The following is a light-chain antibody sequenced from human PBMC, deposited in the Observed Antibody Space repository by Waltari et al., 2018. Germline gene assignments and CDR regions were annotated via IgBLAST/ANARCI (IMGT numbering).Light chain of an antibody. J-gene: IGKJ2*01. V-gene: IGKV1-NL1*01. CDR3: QQYYFTPYT. CDR2: AES. Sequence: DIQMTQSPSSQSASVGDRATITCRASQYINDSLAWYQQKPRNDPKLLLSAESRLKSGVPPRFGGIASGTVYSLTITILQPDDFATYHCQQYYFTPYTFGQGTKLENK. CDR1: QYINDS.